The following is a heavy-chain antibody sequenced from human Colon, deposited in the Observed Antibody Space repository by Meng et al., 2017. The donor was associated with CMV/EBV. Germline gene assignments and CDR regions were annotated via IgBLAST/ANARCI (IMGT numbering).Heavy chain of an antibody. Sequence: ASVKVSCKASGYTFTSYDINWVRQATGQGLEWMGWMNPNSGNTGYAQKFQGRVTMTRNTSISTAYMELSSLRSEDTAVYYCAIVPAAIGPLSYQHLNYGMDVWGQGTTVTVSS. CDR1: GYTFTSYD. V-gene: IGHV1-8*01. J-gene: IGHJ6*02. CDR3: AIVPAAIGPLSYQHLNYGMDV. D-gene: IGHD2-2*02. CDR2: MNPNSGNT.